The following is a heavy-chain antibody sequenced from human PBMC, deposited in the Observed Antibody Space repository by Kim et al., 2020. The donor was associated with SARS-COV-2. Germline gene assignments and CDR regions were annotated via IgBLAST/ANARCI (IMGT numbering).Heavy chain of an antibody. Sequence: NPSLKSRVTISVDTSKNQFSLKLSSVTAADTAVYYCARSTDYVGLYYFDYWGQGTLVTVSS. V-gene: IGHV4-31*02. CDR3: ARSTDYVGLYYFDY. D-gene: IGHD4-17*01. J-gene: IGHJ4*02.